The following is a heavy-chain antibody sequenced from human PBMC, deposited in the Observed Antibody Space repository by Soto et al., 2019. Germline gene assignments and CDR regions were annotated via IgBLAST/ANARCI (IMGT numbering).Heavy chain of an antibody. Sequence: ASVNGSCKASGYNFNTVDIYWVRQATGHGLEWMGWMNPNSGNTGYAQELRGRVTMTRNTSNTTAYMELTSLTSDDTGVYYCAGGNFRYWGQGTLVTVSS. V-gene: IGHV1-8*02. CDR1: GYNFNTVD. J-gene: IGHJ4*02. CDR2: MNPNSGNT. CDR3: AGGNFRY.